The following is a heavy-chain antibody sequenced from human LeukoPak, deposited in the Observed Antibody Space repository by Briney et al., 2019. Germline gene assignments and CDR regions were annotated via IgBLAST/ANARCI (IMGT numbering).Heavy chain of an antibody. V-gene: IGHV1-69*04. D-gene: IGHD3-22*01. CDR1: GGTFSSYA. CDR3: ARDHRYYDSSGYYQQYFQH. J-gene: IGHJ1*01. CDR2: IIPILGIA. Sequence: SVKVSCKASGGTFSSYAISWVRQAPGQGLEWMGRIIPILGIANYAQKFQGRVTISADKSMSTAYMELSSLRSEDTAVYYCARDHRYYDSSGYYQQYFQHWGQGTLVTVSS.